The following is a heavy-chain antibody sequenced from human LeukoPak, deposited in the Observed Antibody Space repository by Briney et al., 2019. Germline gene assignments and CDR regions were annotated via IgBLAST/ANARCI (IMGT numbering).Heavy chain of an antibody. D-gene: IGHD1-26*01. CDR1: GYSFTSYW. Sequence: GESLKISCKGSGYSFTSYWISWVRQMPGKGREWMGRIDPSDSYTNYSPSFQGHVTISADKSISTAYLQWSSLKASDTAMYYCARSQVGATLPFDYWGQGTLVTVSS. J-gene: IGHJ4*02. CDR3: ARSQVGATLPFDY. CDR2: IDPSDSYT. V-gene: IGHV5-10-1*01.